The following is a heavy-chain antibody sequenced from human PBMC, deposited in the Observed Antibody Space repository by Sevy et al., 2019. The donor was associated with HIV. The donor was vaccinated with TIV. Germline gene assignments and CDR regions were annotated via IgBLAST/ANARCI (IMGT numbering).Heavy chain of an antibody. V-gene: IGHV3-23*01. D-gene: IGHD2-21*01. CDR3: AKGPSGDGYDP. CDR1: GFTFRNYV. Sequence: GGSLRLSCTTSGFTFRNYVMTWLRQAPGKGLEWVSSIRGDATTTNYADSVRGRFTISRDNFDNTLYLQMNSLRAEDTAIYFCAKGPSGDGYDPWGQGTLVTVSS. J-gene: IGHJ5*02. CDR2: IRGDATTT.